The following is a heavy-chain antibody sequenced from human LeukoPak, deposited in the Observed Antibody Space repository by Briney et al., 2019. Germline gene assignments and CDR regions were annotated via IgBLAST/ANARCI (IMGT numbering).Heavy chain of an antibody. CDR3: VRLDWGAMKFDY. CDR1: GGSVSSSSYY. D-gene: IGHD3-16*01. CDR2: INYRGVT. J-gene: IGHJ4*02. V-gene: IGHV4-39*01. Sequence: SETLSLTCTVSGGSVSSSSYYWGWVRQAPGMGLEWIANINYRGVTYYKPSLKSRVTISVDTSKNQFSLNLNSVTAADTGVYYFVRLDWGAMKFDYWGQGTLVTVSS.